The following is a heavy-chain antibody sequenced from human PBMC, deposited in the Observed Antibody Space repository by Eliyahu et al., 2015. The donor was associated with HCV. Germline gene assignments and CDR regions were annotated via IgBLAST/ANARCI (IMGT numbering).Heavy chain of an antibody. D-gene: IGHD2-21*01. Sequence: VQPGGSLRLSCATSGFTFSSYWMTWVRQAPGKGLEWVGNIXHDGRERYYVDSVKGRFTSSRDNARKSLFLQMNNLRAEDTAVYYCARGFGQFDSWGQGTLVTVSS. J-gene: IGHJ4*02. CDR3: ARGFGQFDS. CDR1: GFTFSSYW. V-gene: IGHV3-7*01. CDR2: IXHDGRER.